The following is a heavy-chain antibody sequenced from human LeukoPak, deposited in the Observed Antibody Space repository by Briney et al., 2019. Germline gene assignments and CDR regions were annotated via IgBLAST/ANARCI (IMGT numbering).Heavy chain of an antibody. D-gene: IGHD6-19*01. Sequence: GGSLRLSCAASGFTFSNYAMSWVRQAPGKGLEWVSAISGSASSTYYADSVKGRFTISRDNAKNSLYLQMNSLRAEETAVYYCARTGHSSGWSAYFDYWGQGTLVTVSS. J-gene: IGHJ4*02. CDR2: ISGSASST. CDR1: GFTFSNYA. CDR3: ARTGHSSGWSAYFDY. V-gene: IGHV3-23*01.